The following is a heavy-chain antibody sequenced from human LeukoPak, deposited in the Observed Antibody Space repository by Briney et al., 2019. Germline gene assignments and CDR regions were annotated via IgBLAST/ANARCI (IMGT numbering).Heavy chain of an antibody. J-gene: IGHJ4*02. D-gene: IGHD3-10*01. Sequence: GESLQISCKGSGYSFTSYWIGWVRQMPGKGLEWMGIIYPGDSDTRYSPSFQGQVTISADKSISTAYLQWSSLKASDTAMYYCARGYYYGSGSYLGQYYFDYWGQGTLVTVSS. CDR2: IYPGDSDT. CDR3: ARGYYYGSGSYLGQYYFDY. CDR1: GYSFTSYW. V-gene: IGHV5-51*01.